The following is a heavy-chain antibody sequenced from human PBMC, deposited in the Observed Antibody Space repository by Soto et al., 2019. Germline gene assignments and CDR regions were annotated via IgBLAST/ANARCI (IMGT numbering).Heavy chain of an antibody. J-gene: IGHJ4*02. CDR1: GFTFSSYA. CDR3: ARAQGPFSNYFDS. Sequence: GGSLRLSCAASGFTFSSYAMYWIRQTPGKGLEWVSSIGYSGSHIYYADSVRGRFTISRDNARNSLYLQMNSLRAEDAAVYYCARAQGPFSNYFDSWGQGTQVT. V-gene: IGHV3-21*01. CDR2: IGYSGSHI.